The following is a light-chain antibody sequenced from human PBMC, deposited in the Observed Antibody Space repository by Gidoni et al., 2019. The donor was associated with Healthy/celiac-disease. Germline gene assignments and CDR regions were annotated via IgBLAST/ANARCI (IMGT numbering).Light chain of an antibody. CDR3: QSYDSRLSGVV. V-gene: IGLV1-40*01. CDR2: GNT. J-gene: IGLJ2*01. CDR1: SSNIGAGYD. Sequence: QSVLTQPPSVSGAPGQRVTISCTGSSSNIGAGYDVHWYQQLPGTAPKLLIYGNTNRPSGVPDRFSGSLSGTSASLAITGLQAEDETDYYCQSYDSRLSGVVFGGGTKLTVL.